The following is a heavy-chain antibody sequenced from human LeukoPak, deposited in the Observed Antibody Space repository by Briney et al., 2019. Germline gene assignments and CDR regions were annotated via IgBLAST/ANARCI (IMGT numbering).Heavy chain of an antibody. V-gene: IGHV3-9*01. D-gene: IGHD5-18*01. J-gene: IGHJ4*02. CDR3: AKGRRGYSYGYFDY. Sequence: GGSLRLSCAASGFTFDDYAMHWVRQAPGKGLEWVSGISWNSGGIGYADSVKGRFTISRDNAKNSLYLQMNSLRAEDTALYYCAKGRRGYSYGYFDYWGQGTLVTVSS. CDR2: ISWNSGGI. CDR1: GFTFDDYA.